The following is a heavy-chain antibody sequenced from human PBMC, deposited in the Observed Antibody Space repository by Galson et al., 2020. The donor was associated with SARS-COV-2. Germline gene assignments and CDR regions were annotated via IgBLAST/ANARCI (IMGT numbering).Heavy chain of an antibody. D-gene: IGHD2-2*02. Sequence: GGSLRLSCAASGFTFSSYDMHWVREVKGKGLEWVSSIGKAGDTYYSGSVKGRFTISRENAKSSLSLQVSSLTDEDTAVYYCARSQSLYANGLDIWGQGTMVTVSS. V-gene: IGHV3-13*01. J-gene: IGHJ3*02. CDR3: ARSQSLYANGLDI. CDR1: GFTFSSYD. CDR2: IGKAGDT.